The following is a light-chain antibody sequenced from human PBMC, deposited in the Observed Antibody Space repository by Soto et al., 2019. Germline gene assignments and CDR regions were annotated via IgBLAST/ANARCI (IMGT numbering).Light chain of an antibody. Sequence: EIVLTQSPGTLSLSPGERATLSCRASQCVSSSYLAWYQQKPGQAPRLLIYGASSRAKGIPDRISGSGSGTDFTLTISRLAPEDLALYYCQEYDNSPSWTSGQGTMV. J-gene: IGKJ1*01. CDR3: QEYDNSPSWT. CDR2: GAS. V-gene: IGKV3-20*01. CDR1: QCVSSSY.